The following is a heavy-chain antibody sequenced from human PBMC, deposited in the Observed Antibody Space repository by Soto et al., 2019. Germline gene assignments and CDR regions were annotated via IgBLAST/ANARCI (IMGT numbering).Heavy chain of an antibody. CDR2: INTGSGYT. V-gene: IGHV1-18*01. Sequence: QVHLVQSGDEVKKPGSSVRVSCKTSGYTFRNYAISWVRQPPGQGLEGMGWINTGSGYTNYAHDRVTMTKDASTYSAYLEVTSLRSDDTAICSCARDRGYTGGSDADDWGQGTMVTVSS. CDR1: GYTFRNYA. CDR3: ARDRGYTGGSDADD. D-gene: IGHD2-8*02. J-gene: IGHJ4*02.